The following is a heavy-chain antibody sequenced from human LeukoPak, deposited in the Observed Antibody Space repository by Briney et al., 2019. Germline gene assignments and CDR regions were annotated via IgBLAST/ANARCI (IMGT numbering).Heavy chain of an antibody. V-gene: IGHV4-4*02. Sequence: SGTLSLTCGVSGGSITTTNWWSWVRQPPGQGLEWIGEIHLSGRTNYNPSLNSRVTLALDTSKNHLSLSLTSVTAADTAVYYCSRESGAFSPFGYWGQGTLVTVPS. D-gene: IGHD1-26*01. CDR1: GGSITTTNW. J-gene: IGHJ4*02. CDR2: IHLSGRT. CDR3: SRESGAFSPFGY.